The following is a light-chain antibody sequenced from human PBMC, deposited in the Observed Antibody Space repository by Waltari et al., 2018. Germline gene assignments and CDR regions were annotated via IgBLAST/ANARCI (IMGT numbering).Light chain of an antibody. CDR2: GAS. Sequence: EIVLTQSPATLSLSPGDRATLSCRASQSVDNYLAWYQHKPGQAPRLLIFGASTRATGIPARFSGSGSGTDFTLTISSLEPEDFAVYYCQQRSTWGTFGQGTKVEIK. J-gene: IGKJ1*01. V-gene: IGKV3-11*01. CDR1: QSVDNY. CDR3: QQRSTWGT.